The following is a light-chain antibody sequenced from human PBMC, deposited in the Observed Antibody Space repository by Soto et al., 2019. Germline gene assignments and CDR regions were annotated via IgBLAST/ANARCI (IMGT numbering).Light chain of an antibody. CDR3: MQGTHWPIT. Sequence: DVWMTQSPLSLPFTLGQPSSISCRSDQRLVHSDGIAYFSWFQQRPGRSPRRLIYKVSNRDSGVPARFSGSGSGTDFALKISRVEAEDVGVYYCMQGTHWPITFGQGTRLEIK. CDR2: KVS. CDR1: QRLVHSDGIAY. V-gene: IGKV2-30*02. J-gene: IGKJ5*01.